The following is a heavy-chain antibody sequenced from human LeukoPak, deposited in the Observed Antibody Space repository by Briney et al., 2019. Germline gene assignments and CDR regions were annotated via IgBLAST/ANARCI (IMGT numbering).Heavy chain of an antibody. Sequence: GGSLRLSCAASGFTFSSYEMNWVRQAPGKGLEWVSYISSSGSTIYYADPVKGRFTISRDNAKNSLYLQMNSLRAEDTAVYYCARILSMNSYWGQGTLVTVSS. V-gene: IGHV3-48*03. D-gene: IGHD2/OR15-2a*01. CDR3: ARILSMNSY. CDR2: ISSSGSTI. J-gene: IGHJ4*02. CDR1: GFTFSSYE.